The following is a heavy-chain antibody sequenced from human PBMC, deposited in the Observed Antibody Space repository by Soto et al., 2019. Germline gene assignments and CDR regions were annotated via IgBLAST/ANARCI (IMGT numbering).Heavy chain of an antibody. V-gene: IGHV1-18*04. J-gene: IGHJ6*02. D-gene: IGHD3-9*01. Sequence: ASVKVSCKASGYTFTSYGISWVRQAPGQGLEWMGWISAYNGNTNYAQKLQGRVTMTTDTSTSTAYMELRSLRSDDTAVYYCATGVLRYFDWGYYYGMGVWGQGTTVTVSS. CDR2: ISAYNGNT. CDR3: ATGVLRYFDWGYYYGMGV. CDR1: GYTFTSYG.